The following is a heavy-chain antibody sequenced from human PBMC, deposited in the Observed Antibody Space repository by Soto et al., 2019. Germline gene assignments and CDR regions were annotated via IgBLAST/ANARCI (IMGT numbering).Heavy chain of an antibody. D-gene: IGHD1-7*01. Sequence: SQTLSLTCAISGDSVSSNSAAWNWIRQSPSRGLEWLGRTYYRSKWYNDYAVSVKSRITINPDTSKNQFSLQLNSVTPEDTAVYYCARGASVQETTPNWFDPWGQGTLVTVSS. V-gene: IGHV6-1*01. CDR1: GDSVSSNSAA. J-gene: IGHJ5*02. CDR3: ARGASVQETTPNWFDP. CDR2: TYYRSKWYN.